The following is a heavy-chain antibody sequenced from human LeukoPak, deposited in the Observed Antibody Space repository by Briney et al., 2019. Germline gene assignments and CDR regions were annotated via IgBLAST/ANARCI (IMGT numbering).Heavy chain of an antibody. D-gene: IGHD3-22*01. Sequence: SETLSLTCTVSGGSISSSSYYWGWIRQPPGKGLEWIGSIYYSGSTYYNPSLKSRVTISVDTSKNQFSLKLSSVTAADTAVYYCATRAYYYDSSGYLPSDFDYWGQGTLVTVSS. CDR3: ATRAYYYDSSGYLPSDFDY. J-gene: IGHJ4*02. CDR1: GGSISSSSYY. V-gene: IGHV4-39*07. CDR2: IYYSGST.